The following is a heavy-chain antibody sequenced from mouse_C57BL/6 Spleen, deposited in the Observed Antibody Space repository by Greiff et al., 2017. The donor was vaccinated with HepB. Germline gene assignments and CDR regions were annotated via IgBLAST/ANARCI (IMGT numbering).Heavy chain of an antibody. CDR1: GYTFTSYT. CDR3: ARYDYDAWFAY. CDR2: INPSSGYT. Sequence: VKLQESGAELARPGASVKMSCKASGYTFTSYTMHWVKQRPGQGLEWIGYINPSSGYTKYNQKFKAKATLTADKSSSTAYMQLSSLTSEDSAVYYCARYDYDAWFAYWGKGTLVTVSA. D-gene: IGHD2-4*01. V-gene: IGHV1-4*01. J-gene: IGHJ3*01.